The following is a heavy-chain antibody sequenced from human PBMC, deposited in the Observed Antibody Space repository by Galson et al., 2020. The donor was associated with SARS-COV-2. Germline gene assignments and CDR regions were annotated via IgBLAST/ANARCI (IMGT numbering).Heavy chain of an antibody. Sequence: KIGESLKISCKGSGYSFINYWISWVRQMPGKGLEWMGRIDPSDSYTNYSPSFQGHVTISADKSISTAYLQWSSLKASDTAMYYCARHQRHGYSAYDALFWGQGTLVTVSS. V-gene: IGHV5-10-1*01. J-gene: IGHJ4*02. CDR1: GYSFINYW. D-gene: IGHD5-12*01. CDR3: ARHQRHGYSAYDALF. CDR2: IDPSDSYT.